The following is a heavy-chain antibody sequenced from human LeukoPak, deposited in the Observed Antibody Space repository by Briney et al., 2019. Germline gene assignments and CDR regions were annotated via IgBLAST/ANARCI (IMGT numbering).Heavy chain of an antibody. CDR1: GFTFTSSA. CDR2: IVVGSGNT. J-gene: IGHJ5*02. V-gene: IGHV1-58*02. Sequence: SVKVSCKASGFTFTSSAMQWVRQARGQRLEWIGWIVVGSGNTNYAQKFQERVTITRDMPTSTAYMELSSLRSEDTAVYYCAVDYYDSSGYIPSWGQGTLVTVSS. D-gene: IGHD3-22*01. CDR3: AVDYYDSSGYIPS.